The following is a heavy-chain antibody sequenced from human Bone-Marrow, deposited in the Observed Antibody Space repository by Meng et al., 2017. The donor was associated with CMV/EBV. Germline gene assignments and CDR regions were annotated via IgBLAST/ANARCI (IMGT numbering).Heavy chain of an antibody. CDR2: VSPYSANT. CDR1: GYAFTSYG. Sequence: ASVKVSCKASGYAFTSYGVSWVRQAPGQGLEWMGWVSPYSANTNYAQNFQGRVTMTTDTATSTAYLEVRRLRADDTAVYYCASTGYSSGWLNASDLWGQGTMVTVSS. J-gene: IGHJ3*01. V-gene: IGHV1-18*01. CDR3: ASTGYSSGWLNASDL. D-gene: IGHD6-19*01.